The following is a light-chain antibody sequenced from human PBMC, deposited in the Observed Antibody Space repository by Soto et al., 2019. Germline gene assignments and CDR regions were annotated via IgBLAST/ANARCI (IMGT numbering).Light chain of an antibody. Sequence: QLVLTQSPSASASLGASVKLTCTLSSGHSSYAIAWHQQQPEKGPRYLMKVNSDGSHSKRDGIPDRFSGSSSGAERYLTISSLQSEDEADYYCQTWGTGPWVFGGGTKLTVL. V-gene: IGLV4-69*01. J-gene: IGLJ3*02. CDR3: QTWGTGPWV. CDR2: VNSDGSH. CDR1: SGHSSYA.